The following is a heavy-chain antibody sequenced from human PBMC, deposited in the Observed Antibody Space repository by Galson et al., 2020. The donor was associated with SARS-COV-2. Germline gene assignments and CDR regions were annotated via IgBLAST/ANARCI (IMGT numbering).Heavy chain of an antibody. CDR2: INGSGGGTT. CDR3: AKYDQRRWEGR. D-gene: IGHD1-26*01. V-gene: IGHV3-23*01. Sequence: GESLKNSCAASGFTFRIWAMNWFRQPPGGGLEWVSVINGSGGGTTTYADSVRGRFTISRDYSKDTLYLQMNNLRVEDTAVYFCAKYDQRRWEGRWGQGTLVTVSS. J-gene: IGHJ4*02. CDR1: GFTFRIWA.